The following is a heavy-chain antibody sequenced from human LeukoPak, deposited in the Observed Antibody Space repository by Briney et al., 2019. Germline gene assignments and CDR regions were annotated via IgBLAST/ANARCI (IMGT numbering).Heavy chain of an antibody. J-gene: IGHJ5*02. CDR1: GFTFSSYA. D-gene: IGHD1-1*01. CDR2: IYSGGST. Sequence: PGGSLRLSCAASGFTFSSYAMSWVRQAPGKGLEWVSVIYSGGSTYYADSVKGRFTISRDNSKNTLYLQMNSLRAEDTAVYYCARDALEEGFDPWGQGTLVTVSS. CDR3: ARDALEEGFDP. V-gene: IGHV3-53*01.